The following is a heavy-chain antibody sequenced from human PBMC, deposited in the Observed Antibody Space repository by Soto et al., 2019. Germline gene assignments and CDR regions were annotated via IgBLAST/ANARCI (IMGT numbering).Heavy chain of an antibody. CDR1: GFTFSSYN. CDR3: VGDGVYCGHYRRKGA. J-gene: IGHJ4*03. CDR2: LSSSSTNI. Sequence: GGSLRLSCAASGFTFSSYNMNWVRQAPGKGLEWVSSLSSSSTNIYYADSVKGRFTISRDNSKNSLYLQMNSLRAEDTAVYYWVGDGVYCGHYRRKGAWGKRTLVTVPS. V-gene: IGHV3-21*01. D-gene: IGHD2-21*01.